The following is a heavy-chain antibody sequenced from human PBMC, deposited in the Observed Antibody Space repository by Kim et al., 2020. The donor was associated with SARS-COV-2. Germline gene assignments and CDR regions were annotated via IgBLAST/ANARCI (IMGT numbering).Heavy chain of an antibody. V-gene: IGHV1-18*01. J-gene: IGHJ3*02. CDR2: ISAYNGDT. CDR3: AREGSGYYVGYPHVAFDI. D-gene: IGHD3-22*01. CDR1: GYTFTSFC. Sequence: ASVKVSCKASGYTFTSFCFSWVRQAPGQGLEWMGWISAYNGDTNYAQEFQGRVTMTTDTSTSTAYMEMRSLRSDDTAVYYCAREGSGYYVGYPHVAFDIWGQGTMVTVSS.